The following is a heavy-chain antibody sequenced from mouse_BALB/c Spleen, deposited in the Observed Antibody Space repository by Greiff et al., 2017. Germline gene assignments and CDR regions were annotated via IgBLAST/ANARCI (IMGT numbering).Heavy chain of an antibody. CDR2: IWGDGST. J-gene: IGHJ4*01. CDR3: AREGQHGLRDAMDY. V-gene: IGHV2-6-7*01. D-gene: IGHD3-2*01. CDR1: GFSLTGYG. Sequence: VKLMESGPGLVAPSQSLSITCTVSGFSLTGYGVNWVRQPPGKGLEWLGMIWGDGSTDYNSALKSRLSISKDNSKSQVFLKMNSLQTDDTARYYCAREGQHGLRDAMDYWGQGTSVTVSS.